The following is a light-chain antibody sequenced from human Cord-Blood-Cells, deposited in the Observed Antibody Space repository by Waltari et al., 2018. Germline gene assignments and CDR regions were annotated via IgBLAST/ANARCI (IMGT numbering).Light chain of an antibody. V-gene: IGLV2-14*01. J-gene: IGLJ1*01. CDR2: DVS. Sequence: QSALTQPASVSGSPGQSLTISCPGTSSDVGGYNYFSWYQQHPGKAPKLMIYDVSNRPSGVSNRFSGSKSGNTASLTISGLQAEDEADYYCSSYTSSSTLCVFGTGTKVTVL. CDR1: SSDVGGYNY. CDR3: SSYTSSSTLCV.